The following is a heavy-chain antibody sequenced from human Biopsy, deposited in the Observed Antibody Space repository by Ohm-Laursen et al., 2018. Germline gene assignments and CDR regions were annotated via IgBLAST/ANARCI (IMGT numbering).Heavy chain of an antibody. D-gene: IGHD2-15*01. J-gene: IGHJ6*02. CDR3: ARPMSRVVAYGMDV. CDR2: IGGSVGGT. CDR1: GLRFSMYA. V-gene: IGHV3-23*01. Sequence: SLRLSCAASGLRFSMYAMSWVRQAPGKGLEWVSAIGGSVGGTYYAYSVKGRITISRDDSKNTVYLQMKSLRVEDRAVYYCARPMSRVVAYGMDVWGQGTTVTVSS.